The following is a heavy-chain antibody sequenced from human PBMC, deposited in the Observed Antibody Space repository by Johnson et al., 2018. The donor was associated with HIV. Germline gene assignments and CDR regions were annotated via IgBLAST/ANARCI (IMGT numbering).Heavy chain of an antibody. Sequence: VLLVESGGGLVQPGRSLRLSCAASGFTFDDYAMHWVRQAPGKGLEWVSGISWNSGSLGYADAVKGRFTIPRDNAKNSLYLQMNSLRAEDTALYYCAKGWIVGATKGEVDAFDIWGQGTMVTVSS. J-gene: IGHJ3*02. D-gene: IGHD1-26*01. V-gene: IGHV3-9*01. CDR1: GFTFDDYA. CDR3: AKGWIVGATKGEVDAFDI. CDR2: ISWNSGSL.